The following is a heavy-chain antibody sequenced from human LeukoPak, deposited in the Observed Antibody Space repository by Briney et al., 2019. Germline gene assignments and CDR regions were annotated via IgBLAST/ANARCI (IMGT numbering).Heavy chain of an antibody. CDR3: ARGDYGDFRIYYTLFDY. J-gene: IGHJ4*02. V-gene: IGHV5-51*01. D-gene: IGHD4-17*01. CDR2: IYPGDSDT. Sequence: GESLKISCKGSGYSFTSYWIGWVRQMPGKGLEWMGIIYPGDSDTRYSPSFQGQVTISADKSITTAYLQWSSLKSSDTAMYYCARGDYGDFRIYYTLFDYWGQGTLVTVSS. CDR1: GYSFTSYW.